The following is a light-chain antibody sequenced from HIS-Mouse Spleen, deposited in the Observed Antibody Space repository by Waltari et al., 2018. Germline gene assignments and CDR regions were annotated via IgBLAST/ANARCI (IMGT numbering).Light chain of an antibody. Sequence: SYELTQPSSVSVSPGQTARITCPGDVLAKKYARWFQQKPGQAPVLVIYKDSERPSGIPGRFSGSSSGTTVTLTISGAQVEDDADYYCYSAADNNVFGSGTKVTVL. CDR3: YSAADNNV. CDR2: KDS. V-gene: IGLV3-27*01. CDR1: VLAKKY. J-gene: IGLJ6*01.